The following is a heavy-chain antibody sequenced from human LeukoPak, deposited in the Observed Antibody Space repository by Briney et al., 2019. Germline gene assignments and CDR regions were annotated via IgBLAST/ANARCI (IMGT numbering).Heavy chain of an antibody. CDR1: GGSLNDHY. CDR3: ARGFNYMDV. J-gene: IGHJ6*03. CDR2: INHFGTT. V-gene: IGHV4-34*01. Sequence: SETLSLTCAVFGGSLNDHYWIWIHQPPGQGLEWIGEINHFGTTKYNSSLKSRVTISIDASKKQFSLKLNSVTAADTALYYCARGFNYMDVWGKGTTVTV.